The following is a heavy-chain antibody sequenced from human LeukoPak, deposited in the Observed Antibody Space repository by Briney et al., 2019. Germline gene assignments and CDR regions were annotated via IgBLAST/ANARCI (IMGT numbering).Heavy chain of an antibody. CDR3: AREGAMITFGGVIVRGYYFEY. Sequence: PSETLSLTCTVSGGSISSYYWSWIRQPPGKGLEWIGYISYSGSTNYNPSLKSRVTISVDTSKNQFSLKLSSVTAADTAMYYCAREGAMITFGGVIVRGYYFEYWGQGTLVTVSS. V-gene: IGHV4-59*01. J-gene: IGHJ4*02. D-gene: IGHD3-16*02. CDR2: ISYSGST. CDR1: GGSISSYY.